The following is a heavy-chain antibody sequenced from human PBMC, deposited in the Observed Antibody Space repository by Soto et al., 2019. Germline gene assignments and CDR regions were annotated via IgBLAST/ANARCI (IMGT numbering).Heavy chain of an antibody. V-gene: IGHV1-18*01. CDR3: AGCRDDAFDI. CDR1: GYTFTSYG. J-gene: IGHJ3*02. Sequence: QVQLVQSGAAVKKPGASVKFSCKASGYTFTSYGISWGRQAPGQVLELMGLISAYNGNTNYAQKLQGIVTMTTDTSTSPDYMELRIRGADDTAYYCGAGCRDDAFDIWGQGTLVTVSS. CDR2: ISAYNGNT.